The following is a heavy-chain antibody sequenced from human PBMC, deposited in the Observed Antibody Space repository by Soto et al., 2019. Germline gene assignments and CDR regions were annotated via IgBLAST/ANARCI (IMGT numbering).Heavy chain of an antibody. Sequence: EVRLLESGGGLVKPGGSLRLSCATSGLTFSNYAMSWVRQAPGGGLEWVSSMSGSSSTTYYADSVRGRFTISRDRSKNTLYLQMSSLGAEDTALYYWAKNQERGLPRVIDFWGQGTLVTVSS. D-gene: IGHD3-10*01. J-gene: IGHJ4*02. CDR3: AKNQERGLPRVIDF. V-gene: IGHV3-23*01. CDR2: MSGSSSTT. CDR1: GLTFSNYA.